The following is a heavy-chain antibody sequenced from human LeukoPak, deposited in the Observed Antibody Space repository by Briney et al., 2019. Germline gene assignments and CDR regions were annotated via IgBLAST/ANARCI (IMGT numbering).Heavy chain of an antibody. D-gene: IGHD6-13*01. J-gene: IGHJ3*02. V-gene: IGHV4-34*01. Sequence: SETLSLTCVVYGGSFSNYFLTWIRQPPGKGLEWIGEINHSGSTNYNPSLKSRVTISVDTSKNQFSLKLSSVTAADTAVYYCARAANGYSSSWYGYDAFDIWGQGTMVTVSS. CDR3: ARAANGYSSSWYGYDAFDI. CDR2: INHSGST. CDR1: GGSFSNYF.